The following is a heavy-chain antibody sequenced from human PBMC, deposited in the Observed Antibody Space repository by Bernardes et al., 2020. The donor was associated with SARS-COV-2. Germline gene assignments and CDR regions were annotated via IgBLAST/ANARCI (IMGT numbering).Heavy chain of an antibody. V-gene: IGHV3-30*18. J-gene: IGHJ6*02. D-gene: IGHD3-3*01. Sequence: GSLRLSCAASGFTFSSYGMHWVRQAPGKGLEWVAVISYDGSNKYYADSVKGRFTISRDNSKNTLYLQMNSLRAEDTAVYYCAKEGYYDFWSGYYTYYYGMDVWGQGTTVTVSS. CDR1: GFTFSSYG. CDR3: AKEGYYDFWSGYYTYYYGMDV. CDR2: ISYDGSNK.